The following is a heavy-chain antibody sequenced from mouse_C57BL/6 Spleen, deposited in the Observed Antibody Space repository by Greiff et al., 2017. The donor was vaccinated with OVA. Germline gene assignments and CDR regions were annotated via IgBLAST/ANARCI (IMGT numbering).Heavy chain of an antibody. CDR1: GYTFTDYE. D-gene: IGHD1-1*01. Sequence: VQLQQSGAELVRPGASVTLSCKASGYTFTDYEMHWVKQTPVRGLEWIGAIDPETGGTDYNQKFKGKAILTADKSSSPAYMELRSLTSEDSAVYYCTRPTAVANWYFDGWGTGTTVTVSS. CDR3: TRPTAVANWYFDG. V-gene: IGHV1-15*01. CDR2: IDPETGGT. J-gene: IGHJ1*03.